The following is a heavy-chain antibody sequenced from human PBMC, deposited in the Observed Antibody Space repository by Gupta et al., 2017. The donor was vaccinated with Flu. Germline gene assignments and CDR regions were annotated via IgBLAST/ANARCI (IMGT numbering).Heavy chain of an antibody. CDR3: ARGHWDS. CDR2: ISSSGVP. J-gene: IGHJ4*02. V-gene: IGHV3-48*03. Sequence: EVQLVGSGGGLVQPGGSLRLSCPAPGFPFSGYDMSWVRQAPGKGLEWVSFISSSGVPYYTDSVKGRFTISRDNAKNSVYLQMDSLRAEDTAFYYCARGHWDSWGQGTLVTVSS. CDR1: GFPFSGYD.